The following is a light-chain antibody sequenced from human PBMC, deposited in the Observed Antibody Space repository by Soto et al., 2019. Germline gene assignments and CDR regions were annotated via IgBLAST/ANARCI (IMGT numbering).Light chain of an antibody. Sequence: DIQMTQSPSSLSASVGDRVNITCRASQSISSYLNWYQQKPGKAPKLLIYAASSLQSGVPSRFSGCGSGTDFTLTISSLQPEDFATYYCQQSYSTPPLTCGGGTKVEIK. CDR3: QQSYSTPPLT. CDR2: AAS. V-gene: IGKV1-39*01. J-gene: IGKJ4*01. CDR1: QSISSY.